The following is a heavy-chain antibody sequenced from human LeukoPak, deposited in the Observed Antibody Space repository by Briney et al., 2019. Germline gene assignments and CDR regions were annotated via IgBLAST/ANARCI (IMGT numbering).Heavy chain of an antibody. CDR1: GGSISTYY. CDR2: IYYTGST. Sequence: SETLSLTCTLSGGSISTYYWSWIRQPPGKALEWIGYIYYTGSTTYNPSLKRRVSISVDTSKNQFSLKLTSVTAADTAVYYCARAWEGYYYMDVWGKGTTVTVSS. V-gene: IGHV4-59*01. D-gene: IGHD1-26*01. CDR3: ARAWEGYYYMDV. J-gene: IGHJ6*03.